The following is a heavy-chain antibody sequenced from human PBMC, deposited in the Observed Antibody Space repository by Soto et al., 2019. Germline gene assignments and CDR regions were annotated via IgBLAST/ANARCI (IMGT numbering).Heavy chain of an antibody. V-gene: IGHV1-69*01. J-gene: IGHJ3*02. CDR3: ARRRYYYDRSGSTADAFDI. D-gene: IGHD3-22*01. CDR2: IIPIFGTA. CDR1: GGTFSSYA. Sequence: QVQLVQSGAEVKKPGSSVKVSCKASGGTFSSYAISWVRQAPGQGLEWMGGIIPIFGTANYAQKFQGRVTITADESTSTAYMELSSLRSEDTAVYYCARRRYYYDRSGSTADAFDIWGQGTMVTVSS.